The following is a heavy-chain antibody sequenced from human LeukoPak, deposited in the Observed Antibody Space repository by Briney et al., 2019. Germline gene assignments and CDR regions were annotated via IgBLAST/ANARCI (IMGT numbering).Heavy chain of an antibody. CDR1: GFTFSSYS. CDR3: ARGKEAGTAPDY. Sequence: PGGSLRLSCAASGFTFSSYSMNWVRQAPGKGLEWVSYISSDSRTIYYADSVKGRFTISRDNSKNALYLQMNSLRAEDTAVYYCARGKEAGTAPDYWGQGTLVTVSS. V-gene: IGHV3-48*01. CDR2: ISSDSRTI. J-gene: IGHJ4*02. D-gene: IGHD1-14*01.